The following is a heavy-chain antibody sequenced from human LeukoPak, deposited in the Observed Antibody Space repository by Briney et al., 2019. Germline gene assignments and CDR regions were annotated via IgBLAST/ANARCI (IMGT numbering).Heavy chain of an antibody. Sequence: GGSLRLSCAASGFTFSSYAMSWVRQAPGKGLEWVSAISKSGDSTFYADSVKGRFTISRDNSQNTLYVQMTSLRAEDTAVYYCAKDQGYSSAWYSRDGFDMWGQGTMVTVSS. CDR2: ISKSGDST. V-gene: IGHV3-23*01. D-gene: IGHD6-19*01. CDR3: AKDQGYSSAWYSRDGFDM. J-gene: IGHJ3*02. CDR1: GFTFSSYA.